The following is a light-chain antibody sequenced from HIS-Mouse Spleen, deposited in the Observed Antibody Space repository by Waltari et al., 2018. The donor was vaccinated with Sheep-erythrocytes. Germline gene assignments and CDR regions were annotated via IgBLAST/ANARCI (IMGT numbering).Light chain of an antibody. CDR2: QDR. J-gene: IGLJ2*01. Sequence: SYELTQPPSVSVSPGQTASITCSGDKLGDKYACWYQQKPGKSPVLVIYQDRKRPSGSPERFSGSNSGNPATLTIRGTQAMDEADYYCQAWDSSTVVFGGGTKLTVL. V-gene: IGLV3-1*01. CDR3: QAWDSSTVV. CDR1: KLGDKY.